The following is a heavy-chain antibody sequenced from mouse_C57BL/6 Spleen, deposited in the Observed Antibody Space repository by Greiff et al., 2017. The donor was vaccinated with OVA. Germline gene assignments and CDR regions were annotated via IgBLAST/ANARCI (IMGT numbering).Heavy chain of an antibody. CDR2: IWRGGST. CDR1: GFSLTSYG. D-gene: IGHD2-1*01. V-gene: IGHV2-5*01. Sequence: VQLVESGPGLVQPSQSLSITCTVSGFSLTSYGVHWVRQSPGKGLEWLGVIWRGGSTDYNAAFMSRLSITKDNSKSQVFFKMNSLQADDTAIYYCAKSIYYGNYDYFDYWGQGTTLTVSS. J-gene: IGHJ2*01. CDR3: AKSIYYGNYDYFDY.